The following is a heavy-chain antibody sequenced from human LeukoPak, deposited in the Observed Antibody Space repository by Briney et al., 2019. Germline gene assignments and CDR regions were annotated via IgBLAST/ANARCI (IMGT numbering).Heavy chain of an antibody. J-gene: IGHJ4*02. D-gene: IGHD5-18*01. V-gene: IGHV3-53*01. CDR2: IYSGGST. Sequence: GGSLRLSCAASGFTVSSNYMSWVRQAPGKGLEWVSVIYSGGSTYYADSVKGRFTISRDNSKNTLYLQMNSLRAEDTAVYYCARGQRGYSFLLDTLPDYWGQGTLVTVSS. CDR1: GFTVSSNY. CDR3: ARGQRGYSFLLDTLPDY.